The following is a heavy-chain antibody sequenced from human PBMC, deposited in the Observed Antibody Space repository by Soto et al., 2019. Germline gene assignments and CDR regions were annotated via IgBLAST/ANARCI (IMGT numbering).Heavy chain of an antibody. Sequence: GGSLRLSCAASGFTFSSYTMNWVRQAPGKGLEWVSYISSSTSTIYYADSVKGRFTISRDNSKNTLYLQMNSLRAEDTAVYYCAGSIAPNYWGQGTLVTVSS. CDR3: AGSIAPNY. J-gene: IGHJ4*02. CDR1: GFTFSSYT. D-gene: IGHD6-13*01. CDR2: ISSSTSTI. V-gene: IGHV3-48*01.